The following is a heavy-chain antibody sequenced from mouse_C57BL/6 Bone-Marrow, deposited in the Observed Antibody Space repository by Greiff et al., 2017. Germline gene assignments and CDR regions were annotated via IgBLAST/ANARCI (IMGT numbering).Heavy chain of an antibody. CDR2: IDPSDSYT. V-gene: IGHV1-50*01. J-gene: IGHJ3*01. Sequence: VQLQQPGAELVKPGASVKLSCKASGYTFTSYWMQWVKQRPGQGLEWIGEIDPSDSYTNYNQKFKGKATLTVDPSSSPAYMQLSSLTSEDSAVYYCAASWAYWGQGTLVTVSA. CDR3: AASWAY. CDR1: GYTFTSYW.